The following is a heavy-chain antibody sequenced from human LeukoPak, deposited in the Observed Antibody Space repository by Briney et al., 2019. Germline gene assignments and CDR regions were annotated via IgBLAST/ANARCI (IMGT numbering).Heavy chain of an antibody. Sequence: GASLKISCKGSGYSFTSYWIGWLLQMPGKGLEWMGINYPGDSDTRYSPSFQGQVTISADKSITTAYLQWSSLKASDAAMYYCERENGGYCSGGSCWWFDPWGQGTLVTVSS. CDR1: GYSFTSYW. CDR3: ERENGGYCSGGSCWWFDP. CDR2: NYPGDSDT. J-gene: IGHJ5*02. V-gene: IGHV5-51*01. D-gene: IGHD2-15*01.